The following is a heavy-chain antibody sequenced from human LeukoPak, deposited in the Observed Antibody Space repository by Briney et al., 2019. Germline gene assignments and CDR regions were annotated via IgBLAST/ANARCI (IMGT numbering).Heavy chain of an antibody. CDR3: ARHGSSASSGWYRLDY. V-gene: IGHV4-59*08. D-gene: IGHD6-19*01. CDR1: GGSISTYY. CDR2: FDHSGNT. J-gene: IGHJ4*02. Sequence: PSETLSLTCTVSGGSISTYYWSWIRQPPGKGLEWIGYFDHSGNTNYNPSLKSRVTISEDTSKNEFSLKLSSVTASDTAVYYCARHGSSASSGWYRLDYWGQGTLVTVSS.